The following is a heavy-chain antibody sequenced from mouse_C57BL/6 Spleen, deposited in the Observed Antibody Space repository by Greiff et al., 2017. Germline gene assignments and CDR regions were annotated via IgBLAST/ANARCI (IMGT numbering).Heavy chain of an antibody. CDR1: GYTFTDYN. V-gene: IGHV1-18*01. J-gene: IGHJ1*03. Sequence: EVQLQQSGPELVKPGASVKIPCKASGYTFTDYNMDWVKQSHGKSLEWIGDINPNNGGTIYNQKFKGKATLTVDKSSSTAYMELRSLTSEDTAVYYCARSHYYGSSLEWYFDVWGTGTTVTVSS. CDR2: INPNNGGT. CDR3: ARSHYYGSSLEWYFDV. D-gene: IGHD1-1*01.